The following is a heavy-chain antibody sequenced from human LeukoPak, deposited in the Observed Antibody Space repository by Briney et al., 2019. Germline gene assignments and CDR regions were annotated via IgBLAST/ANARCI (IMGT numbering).Heavy chain of an antibody. D-gene: IGHD3-22*01. V-gene: IGHV4-61*02. Sequence: SETLSLTCTASGGSISSGSYYWSWIRQPAGKGLEWIGRIYTSGSTNYNPSLKSRVTISVDTSKNQFSLKLSSVTAADTAVYYCARDYYDSSGFVFFDYWGQGTLVTVSS. J-gene: IGHJ4*02. CDR2: IYTSGST. CDR3: ARDYYDSSGFVFFDY. CDR1: GGSISSGSYY.